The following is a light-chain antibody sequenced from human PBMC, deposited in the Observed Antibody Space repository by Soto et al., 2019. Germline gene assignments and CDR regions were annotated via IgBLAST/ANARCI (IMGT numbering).Light chain of an antibody. CDR2: GAY. V-gene: IGKV3-20*01. Sequence: EIVLTQSPGTLSLSPGERATLSCRASQSVSSSYLAWYQQKPAQAPRLLIYGAYSRATGIPDRFSGSGSGTDFTLTISRLEPEDFAVYYCQQYGSSLGVTFGQGTRLEIK. CDR1: QSVSSSY. J-gene: IGKJ5*01. CDR3: QQYGSSLGVT.